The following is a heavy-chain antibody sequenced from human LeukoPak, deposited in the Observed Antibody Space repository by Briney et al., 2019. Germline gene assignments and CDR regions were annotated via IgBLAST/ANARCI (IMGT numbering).Heavy chain of an antibody. J-gene: IGHJ5*02. V-gene: IGHV4-38-2*02. CDR2: IYHSGST. D-gene: IGHD6-6*01. Sequence: SETLSLTCTVSGYSISSGYYWGWIRQPPGKGLEWIGSIYHSGSTYYNPSLKSRVTISVDTSKNQFSLKLSSVSAADTAVYYCARVPHSSSSEWFDPWGQGTLVTVSS. CDR1: GYSISSGYY. CDR3: ARVPHSSSSEWFDP.